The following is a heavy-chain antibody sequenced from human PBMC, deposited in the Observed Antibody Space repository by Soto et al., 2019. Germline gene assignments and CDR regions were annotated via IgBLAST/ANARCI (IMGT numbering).Heavy chain of an antibody. CDR2: ISSSGSTI. CDR3: AREGVEMATMRGAFGY. CDR1: GFTFSSYE. J-gene: IGHJ4*02. V-gene: IGHV3-48*03. Sequence: GGSLRLSCAASGFTFSSYEMNWVRQAPGKGLEWVSYISSSGSTIYYADSVKGRFTISRDNAKNSLYLQMNSLRAEDTAVYYCAREGVEMATMRGAFGYWGQGTLVTVSS. D-gene: IGHD5-12*01.